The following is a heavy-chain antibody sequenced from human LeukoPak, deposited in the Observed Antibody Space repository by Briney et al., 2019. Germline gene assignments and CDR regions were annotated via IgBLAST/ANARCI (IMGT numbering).Heavy chain of an antibody. Sequence: SETLSLTCTVSGGSISRYYWSWIRQPPGKGLEWIGDIYYSGRTNYNPSLKSRLTISVDTSKNQFSLKLSSVTAADTAVYYCARHRMATSYAFDYWGQGTLVTVSS. CDR1: GGSISRYY. CDR3: ARHRMATSYAFDY. CDR2: IYYSGRT. D-gene: IGHD5-12*01. V-gene: IGHV4-59*08. J-gene: IGHJ4*02.